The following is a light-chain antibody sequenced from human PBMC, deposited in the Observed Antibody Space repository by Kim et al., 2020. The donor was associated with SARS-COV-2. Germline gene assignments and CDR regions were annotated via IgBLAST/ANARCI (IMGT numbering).Light chain of an antibody. CDR3: HQYDASPHT. V-gene: IGKV3-20*01. J-gene: IGKJ5*01. Sequence: EIVLTQSPGTLSLSPGERATLSCRASQSVSRSFLAWYQQRRGQAPRLLIHSVSNRATGVPDRFSGSGSGAEFTLTITRLEPEDFAVYFCHQYDASPHTFGQGTRLEIK. CDR2: SVS. CDR1: QSVSRSF.